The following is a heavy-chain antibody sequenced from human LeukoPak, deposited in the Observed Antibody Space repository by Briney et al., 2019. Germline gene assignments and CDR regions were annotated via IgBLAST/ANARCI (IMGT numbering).Heavy chain of an antibody. CDR1: GFTFSSYA. CDR3: AKVYSSTPFYYYYGMDV. V-gene: IGHV3-23*01. D-gene: IGHD6-13*01. Sequence: PGGSLRLSCAASGFTFSSYAMSWFRQAPGKGLEWVSAISGSGGSTYYADSVKGRFTISRDNSKNTLYLQMNSLRAEDTAVYYCAKVYSSTPFYYYYGMDVWGQGTTVTVSS. CDR2: ISGSGGST. J-gene: IGHJ6*02.